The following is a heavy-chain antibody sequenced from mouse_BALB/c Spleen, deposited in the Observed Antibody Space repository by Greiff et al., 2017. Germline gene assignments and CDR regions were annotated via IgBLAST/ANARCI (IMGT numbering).Heavy chain of an antibody. J-gene: IGHJ3*01. CDR2: IYPGNVNT. Sequence: QVQLKESGPELVKPGASVRISCKASGYTFTSYYIHWVKQRPGQGLEWIGWIYPGNVNTKYNEKFKGKATLTADKSSSTAYMQLSSLTSEDSAVYVCARSDESPWFADWGQGTLVTVSA. V-gene: IGHV1S56*01. CDR1: GYTFTSYY. CDR3: ARSDESPWFAD.